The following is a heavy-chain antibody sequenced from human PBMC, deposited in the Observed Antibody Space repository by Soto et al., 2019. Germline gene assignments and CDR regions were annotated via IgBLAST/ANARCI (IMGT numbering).Heavy chain of an antibody. CDR3: ARVYSSSSGRVCDY. Sequence: PGVSLRLSCAASGFTFSSYEMNWVRQAPGRGLEWVSYISSSGTTIYFADSVKGRFTISRDNAKNSLYLQMNSLRVEDTAVYYCARVYSSSSGRVCDYWGQGTLVTVSS. V-gene: IGHV3-48*03. CDR1: GFTFSSYE. CDR2: ISSSGTTI. J-gene: IGHJ4*02. D-gene: IGHD6-6*01.